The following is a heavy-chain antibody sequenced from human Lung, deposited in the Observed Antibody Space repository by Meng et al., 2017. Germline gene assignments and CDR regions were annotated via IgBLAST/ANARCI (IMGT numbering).Heavy chain of an antibody. V-gene: IGHV1-2*02. D-gene: IGHD1-1*01. Sequence: QVQLVQSGADVKKPGASVKVSCRPSGYTFSVYYMHWVRQAPGQGLEWMGWSNPNTGGTDYAQKFQGRVTMTRDTSISTAYMELRGLRSDDTAVYYCARGNWYYFDYWGQGTLVTVSS. CDR3: ARGNWYYFDY. J-gene: IGHJ4*02. CDR2: SNPNTGGT. CDR1: GYTFSVYY.